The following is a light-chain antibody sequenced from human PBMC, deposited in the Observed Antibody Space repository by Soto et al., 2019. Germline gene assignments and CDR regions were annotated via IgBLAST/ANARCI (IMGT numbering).Light chain of an antibody. CDR3: SSYTSSSTPLV. V-gene: IGLV2-14*01. J-gene: IGLJ1*01. CDR1: SSDVGGYNY. Sequence: SVLTQPASVSGSPGQSITISCTGTSSDVGGYNYVSWYQQHPGKAHKLMIYDVSNRPSGVSNRFSGSKSGNTASLTISGLQAEDEADYYCSSYTSSSTPLVFGTGTKVTVL. CDR2: DVS.